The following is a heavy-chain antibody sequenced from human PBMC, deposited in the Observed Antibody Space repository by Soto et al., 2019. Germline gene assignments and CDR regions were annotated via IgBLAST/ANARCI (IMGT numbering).Heavy chain of an antibody. Sequence: QVHLVQSGAEVKKPGASVKVSCKASGYSFTNYGIAWVRQAPGQGLEWMGWISPFNGYTDYAYNFEGRVSMTTDTSTSTAYMELTRLGSDATAVYFCARGYALGNYSVGLGNWLDPGGQGTVVIVSS. CDR3: ARGYALGNYSVGLGNWLDP. D-gene: IGHD3-16*01. V-gene: IGHV1-18*01. CDR2: ISPFNGYT. CDR1: GYSFTNYG. J-gene: IGHJ5*02.